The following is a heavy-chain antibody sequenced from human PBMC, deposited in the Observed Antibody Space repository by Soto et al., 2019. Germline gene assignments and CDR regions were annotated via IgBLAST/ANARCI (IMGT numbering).Heavy chain of an antibody. CDR3: TRSIGSRGVIGGFDY. J-gene: IGHJ4*02. D-gene: IGHD3-16*02. V-gene: IGHV1-69*01. Sequence: QVQLVQSETEVKKPGSAVKVSCKASGGTFNTYAMNWVRQAPGQGLEWMGGIIPMFDTPRYAQKFQGRVTITVDESTTTAYMELSSLRSDDTAVYYCTRSIGSRGVIGGFDYWGQGTLVTVSS. CDR1: GGTFNTYA. CDR2: IIPMFDTP.